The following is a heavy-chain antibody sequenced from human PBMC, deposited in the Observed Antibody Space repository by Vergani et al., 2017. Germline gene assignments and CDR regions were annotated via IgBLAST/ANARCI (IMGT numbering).Heavy chain of an antibody. CDR1: GFTFSTYA. J-gene: IGHJ3*02. CDR3: ARDRSNVYGGSSGDAFHI. D-gene: IGHD4-23*01. Sequence: QVQLVESGGGVVQPGRSLRLSCAAPGFTFSTYAMHCVRQAPGKGLEWVAVISHDGSHKYYADSVKGRFTISRDNSKNTLYLQMNSLRAEDTAVYNCARDRSNVYGGSSGDAFHIWGQGTMVTVSS. V-gene: IGHV3-30*04. CDR2: ISHDGSHK.